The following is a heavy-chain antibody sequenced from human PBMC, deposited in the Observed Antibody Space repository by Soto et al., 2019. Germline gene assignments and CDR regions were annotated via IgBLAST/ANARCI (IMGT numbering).Heavy chain of an antibody. V-gene: IGHV4-39*01. CDR1: GGSVSVDSYY. CDR2: IHYRGST. J-gene: IGHJ4*02. Sequence: SETLSLTCAVSGGSVSVDSYYWAWIRQPPGKGLEWIATIHYRGSTYYATSLKSRVTISIDTSKNQFSLMLASVTATDTAFYYCARLATTVSTPNYWGQGTLVTVSS. D-gene: IGHD4-17*01. CDR3: ARLATTVSTPNY.